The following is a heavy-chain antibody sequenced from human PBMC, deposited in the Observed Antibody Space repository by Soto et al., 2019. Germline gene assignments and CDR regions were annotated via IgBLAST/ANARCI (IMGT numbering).Heavy chain of an antibody. J-gene: IGHJ4*02. V-gene: IGHV3-11*05. Sequence: QVQLVESGGGLVEPGGSLRLSCAASGFTFEDYYMSWVRQAPGKGLEWVSFISSSATYTNYAESVKGRFTISRDNAKKSLLLQMNSLRAEDTAGYYCATGGYNYGSDYWGQGTLVTVSS. D-gene: IGHD5-18*01. CDR3: ATGGYNYGSDY. CDR1: GFTFEDYY. CDR2: ISSSATYT.